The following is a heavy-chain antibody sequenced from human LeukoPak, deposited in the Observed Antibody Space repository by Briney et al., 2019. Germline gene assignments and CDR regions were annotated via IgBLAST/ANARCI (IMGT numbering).Heavy chain of an antibody. J-gene: IGHJ4*02. Sequence: ASVKVSCKTSGYTFSDYYIHWIRQAPGQGLEWVGWINPNSGGTNYAQKFQGRVTMTRDTSISTAYMELSRLRSDDTAVYYCARDLRRPYRAYPDYWGQGTLVTVSS. CDR3: ARDLRRPYRAYPDY. CDR1: GYTFSDYY. CDR2: INPNSGGT. V-gene: IGHV1-2*02.